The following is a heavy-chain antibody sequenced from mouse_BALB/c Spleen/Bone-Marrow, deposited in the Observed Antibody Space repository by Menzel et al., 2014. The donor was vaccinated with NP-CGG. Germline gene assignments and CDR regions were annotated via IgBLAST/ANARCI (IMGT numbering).Heavy chain of an antibody. CDR2: IRNKAKGYTT. CDR3: ARDRESEIHWYIDV. J-gene: IGHJ1*01. CDR1: GFTFSDYY. Sequence: EVNVVESGGGLVQPGGSPRLSCATSGFTFSDYYMSWVRQPPGKALEWLGFIRNKAKGYTTEYIPSVKGRFTISRDNSPNTLYIKMKTLRAVDSVSDSCARDRESEIHWYIDVWGAGTTVTVSS. V-gene: IGHV7-3*02.